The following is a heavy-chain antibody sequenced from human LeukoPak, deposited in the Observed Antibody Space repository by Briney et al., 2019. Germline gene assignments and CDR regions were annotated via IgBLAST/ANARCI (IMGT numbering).Heavy chain of an antibody. CDR2: ISGSDGST. Sequence: GGSLRLSCAASGFTFSSYAMSWVRQAPGKGLEWVSTISGSDGSTYYADSVKGRFTISRDNSKNTLYLQMNSLRAEDTAVYYCAKDVYSSSATNWFDPWGQGTLVTVSS. CDR1: GFTFSSYA. D-gene: IGHD6-13*01. J-gene: IGHJ5*02. CDR3: AKDVYSSSATNWFDP. V-gene: IGHV3-23*01.